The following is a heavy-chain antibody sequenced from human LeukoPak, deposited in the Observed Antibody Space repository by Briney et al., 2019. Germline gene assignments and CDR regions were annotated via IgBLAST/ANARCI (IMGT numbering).Heavy chain of an antibody. Sequence: GGSLRLSRAASGFTVSSNYMSWVRQAPGKGLEWVSLIYDDGSTYYTNSVKGRFTISRDDSKNTLSLQMNSLRAEDTAVYYCTNLGGGYDLVYWGQGTLVTVSS. CDR1: GFTVSSNY. V-gene: IGHV3-66*01. CDR3: TNLGGGYDLVY. D-gene: IGHD5-12*01. CDR2: IYDDGST. J-gene: IGHJ4*02.